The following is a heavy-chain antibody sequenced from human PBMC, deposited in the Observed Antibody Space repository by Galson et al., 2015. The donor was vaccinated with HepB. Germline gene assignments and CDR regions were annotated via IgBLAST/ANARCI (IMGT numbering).Heavy chain of an antibody. CDR3: ARELVDNLNYYYYYGMDV. Sequence: SVKVSCKASGGTFSSYAISWVRQAPGQGLEWMGRIIPILGIANYAQKFQGRVTITADKSTSTAYMELSSLRSEVTAVYYCARELVDNLNYYYYYGMDVWGQRTTVTVSS. J-gene: IGHJ6*02. CDR1: GGTFSSYA. V-gene: IGHV1-69*04. CDR2: IIPILGIA. D-gene: IGHD5-12*01.